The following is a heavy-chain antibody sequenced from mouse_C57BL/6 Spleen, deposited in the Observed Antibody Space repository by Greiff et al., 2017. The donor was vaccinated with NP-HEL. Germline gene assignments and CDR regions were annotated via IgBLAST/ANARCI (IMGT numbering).Heavy chain of an antibody. Sequence: EVQLQESGGGLVKPGGSLKLSCAASGFTFSSYAMSWVRQTPEKSLEWVATISDGGSYTYYPDNVKGRFTISRDNAKNNLYLQLSHLKSEDTAMYYCASLYYWGQGTTLTVAS. CDR1: GFTFSSYA. CDR3: ASLYY. D-gene: IGHD6-5*01. V-gene: IGHV5-4*01. J-gene: IGHJ2*01. CDR2: ISDGGSYT.